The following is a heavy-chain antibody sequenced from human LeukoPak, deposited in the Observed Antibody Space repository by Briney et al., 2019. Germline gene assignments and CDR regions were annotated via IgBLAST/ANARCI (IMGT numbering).Heavy chain of an antibody. CDR2: IHHSGST. J-gene: IGHJ4*02. CDR1: GYSISSGYY. V-gene: IGHV4-38-2*01. Sequence: SETLSLTCGVSGYSISSGYYWGWTWQPPGKGLEWIGSIHHSGSTYYNPSLKSRVTISVDTSKNQFSLKLSSVTAADTAVYYCARHKWYCSSSSCYTFDYWGQGALVTVSS. CDR3: ARHKWYCSSSSCYTFDY. D-gene: IGHD2-2*02.